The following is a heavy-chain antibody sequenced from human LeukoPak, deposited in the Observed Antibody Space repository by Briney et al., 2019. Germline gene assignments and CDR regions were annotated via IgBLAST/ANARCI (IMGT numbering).Heavy chain of an antibody. D-gene: IGHD3-22*01. CDR3: AGDSRGYYHHFDY. CDR2: ISGSGGST. CDR1: GFTFSSYA. V-gene: IGHV3-23*01. J-gene: IGHJ4*02. Sequence: GGSLRLSCAASGFTFSSYAMSWVRQAPGKGLEWVSAISGSGGSTYYADSVKGRFTISRDNSKNTLYLQMNSLRAEDTAVYYCAGDSRGYYHHFDYWGQGTLVTVSS.